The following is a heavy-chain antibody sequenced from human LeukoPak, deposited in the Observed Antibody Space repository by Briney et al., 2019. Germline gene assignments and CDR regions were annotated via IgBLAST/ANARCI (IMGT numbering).Heavy chain of an antibody. CDR2: IRYDGSNK. D-gene: IGHD2-2*01. V-gene: IGHV3-30*02. CDR1: GFTFSSYG. CDR3: AKDLRDIVVVPAAMLGGGGFDY. Sequence: PGGSLRLSCAASGFTFSSYGMHWVRQAPGKGLEWVAFIRYDGSNKYYADSVKGRFTISRDNSKNTLYLQMNSLRAEDTAVYYCAKDLRDIVVVPAAMLGGGGFDYWGQGTLVTVSS. J-gene: IGHJ4*02.